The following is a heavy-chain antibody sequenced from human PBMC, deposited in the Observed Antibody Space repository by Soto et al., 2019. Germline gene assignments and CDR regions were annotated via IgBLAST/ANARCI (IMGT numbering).Heavy chain of an antibody. V-gene: IGHV1-69*13. CDR1: GGTFSRYA. Sequence: GASVKVSCKASGGTFSRYALSWVRQAPGQGLEWMGGIIPMFGKANYAQKFQGRVTITADESTSTGYMELRSLLSEDTAVYYCARDGTPYDGSGYYYLYWGQGTLVTVSS. CDR3: ARDGTPYDGSGYYYLY. D-gene: IGHD3-22*01. J-gene: IGHJ4*02. CDR2: IIPMFGKA.